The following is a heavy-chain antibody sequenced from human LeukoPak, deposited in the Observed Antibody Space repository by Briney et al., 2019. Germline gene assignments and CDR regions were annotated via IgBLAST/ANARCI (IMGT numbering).Heavy chain of an antibody. V-gene: IGHV3-21*01. J-gene: IGHJ4*02. D-gene: IGHD3-22*01. Sequence: GGSLRLSCAASGFTFSIYGMNWVRQSPGKGLEWVSSISTTSDYIYYADSLKGRFTISRDNAKNSLYLQMNSLRAEDTAVYYCARDLYRIVVVPHYFDYWGQGTLVTVSS. CDR2: ISTTSDYI. CDR1: GFTFSIYG. CDR3: ARDLYRIVVVPHYFDY.